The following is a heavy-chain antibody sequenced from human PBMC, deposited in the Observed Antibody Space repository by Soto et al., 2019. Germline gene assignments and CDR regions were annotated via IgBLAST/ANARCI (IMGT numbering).Heavy chain of an antibody. V-gene: IGHV3-23*01. Sequence: GGSLRLSCAASGFTFSSYAMSWVRQAPGKGLEWVSAISGSGGSTYYADSVKGRFTISRDNSKNTLYLQMNSLRAEDTAVYYCAKSYDFWSGYVYYGMDVWGQGTTVTVSS. CDR2: ISGSGGST. J-gene: IGHJ6*02. CDR3: AKSYDFWSGYVYYGMDV. D-gene: IGHD3-3*01. CDR1: GFTFSSYA.